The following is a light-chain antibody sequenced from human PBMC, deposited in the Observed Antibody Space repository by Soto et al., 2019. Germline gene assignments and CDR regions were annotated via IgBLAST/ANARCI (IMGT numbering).Light chain of an antibody. CDR1: QSVRSSY. J-gene: IGKJ1*01. CDR2: GAS. V-gene: IGKV3-20*01. CDR3: QQYGGSPWT. Sequence: PGDSATLSCRASQSVRSSYLAWYQQKPGQAPRLLVYGASSRATGIPDRFSGSGSGTDFTLTVSRLEPEDFAVYYCQQYGGSPWTFGQGTKVEIK.